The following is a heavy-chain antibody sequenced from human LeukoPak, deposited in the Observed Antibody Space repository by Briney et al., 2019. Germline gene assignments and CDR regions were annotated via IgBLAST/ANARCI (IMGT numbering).Heavy chain of an antibody. D-gene: IGHD6-19*01. CDR1: GGSVSRDNYS. CDR2: ISYSGST. Sequence: SETLSLTCTVSGGSVSRDNYSWSWIRQPPGKGLEWIGYISYSGSTNYNPSLKSRVTISVDTSKNQFSLKLRSVTAADTAVYYCARRATSSGWSTFDSWGQGTQVTVSS. V-gene: IGHV4-61*01. J-gene: IGHJ4*02. CDR3: ARRATSSGWSTFDS.